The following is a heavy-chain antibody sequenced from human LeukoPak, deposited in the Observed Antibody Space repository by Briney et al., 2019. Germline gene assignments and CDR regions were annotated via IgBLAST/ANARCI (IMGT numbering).Heavy chain of an antibody. Sequence: ASVTVSCKSSVYTFTSYGVSWVRPATGQGLEWMGWTTGSNGNTNNAQTVQGRVTMTTDTSTSTAYMELRSLRSDDTAVYYCARYPLSYSSNWHYYFDYWGQGTLLTVSS. J-gene: IGHJ4*02. CDR1: VYTFTSYG. V-gene: IGHV1-18*01. CDR2: TTGSNGNT. CDR3: ARYPLSYSSNWHYYFDY. D-gene: IGHD6-13*01.